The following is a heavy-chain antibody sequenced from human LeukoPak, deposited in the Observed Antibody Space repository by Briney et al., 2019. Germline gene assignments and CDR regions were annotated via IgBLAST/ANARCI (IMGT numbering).Heavy chain of an antibody. CDR3: AARRASGGSGGFPY. J-gene: IGHJ4*02. V-gene: IGHV4-61*02. Sequence: PSETLSLTCTVSGGSISSGGYYWSWIRQPAGKGLEWIGRIYTSGSTNYNLSLKSRVTMSVDTSKNQFSLKLSSVTAADTAVYYCAARRASGGSGGFPYWGQGTLVTVSS. CDR1: GGSISSGGYY. CDR2: IYTSGST. D-gene: IGHD2-15*01.